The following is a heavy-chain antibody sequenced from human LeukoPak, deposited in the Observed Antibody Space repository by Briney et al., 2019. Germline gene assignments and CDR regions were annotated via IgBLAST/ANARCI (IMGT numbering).Heavy chain of an antibody. CDR1: GFTFSSYA. V-gene: IGHV3-23*01. Sequence: PVGSLRVSCAASGFTFSSYAMSWVRPAPGKGVGWVSAICGSGGSTYYAESVKGRFTITRDNSKNTLYLQMNSLRAEDTAVYYCAKDLPYYYGSGSSFDYWGQGTLVTVSS. J-gene: IGHJ4*02. CDR3: AKDLPYYYGSGSSFDY. D-gene: IGHD3-10*01. CDR2: ICGSGGST.